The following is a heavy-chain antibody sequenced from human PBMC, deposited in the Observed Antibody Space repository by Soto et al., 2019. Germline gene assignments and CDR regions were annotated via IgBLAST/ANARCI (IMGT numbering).Heavy chain of an antibody. CDR1: GGTFSSYA. Sequence: QVQLVQSGAEVKKPGSSVKVSCKASGGTFSSYAISWVRQAPGQGLEWMGGIIPIFGTANYAQKFQGRVTITADKSTSTAYMELSSLRSEDTAVYYCAIDLPFCSGGSCYSAGRWFDPWGQGTLVTVSS. CDR3: AIDLPFCSGGSCYSAGRWFDP. D-gene: IGHD2-15*01. J-gene: IGHJ5*02. CDR2: IIPIFGTA. V-gene: IGHV1-69*06.